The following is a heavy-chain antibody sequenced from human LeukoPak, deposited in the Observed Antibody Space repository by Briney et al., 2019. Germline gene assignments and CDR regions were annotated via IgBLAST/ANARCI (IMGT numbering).Heavy chain of an antibody. Sequence: SETLSLTCAVSGYSISSGYYWGWIRQPPGKGLEWIGSIYHSGSTLYNPSLKSRATISVDTSKTQFSLNLSSVTAADTAVYYCARDTGSSSGGGSGMDVWGKGTTVTVSS. CDR3: ARDTGSSSGGGSGMDV. CDR1: GYSISSGYY. CDR2: IYHSGST. J-gene: IGHJ6*04. V-gene: IGHV4-38-2*02. D-gene: IGHD6-13*01.